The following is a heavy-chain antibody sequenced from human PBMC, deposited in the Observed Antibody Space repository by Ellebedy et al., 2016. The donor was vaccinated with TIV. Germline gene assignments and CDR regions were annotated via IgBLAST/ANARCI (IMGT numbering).Heavy chain of an antibody. V-gene: IGHV4-39*01. CDR3: ANIPPRIVATISDFYYVMDV. D-gene: IGHD5-12*01. CDR2: FSYGGST. CDR1: GDSVSSTNYY. Sequence: MPSETLSLTCTVSGDSVSSTNYYWVWIRQPPGKGLEWIGSFSYGGSTYYNPSLKNRVTISIDTSMNHFSLRVRSVTAADTAVYYCANIPPRIVATISDFYYVMDVWGQGTTVIVSS. J-gene: IGHJ6*02.